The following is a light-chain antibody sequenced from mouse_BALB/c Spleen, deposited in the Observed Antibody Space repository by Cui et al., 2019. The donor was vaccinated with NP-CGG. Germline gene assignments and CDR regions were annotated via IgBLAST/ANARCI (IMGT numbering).Light chain of an antibody. CDR2: GTN. Sequence: QACVTQESSLTTSPGETVILTCRSITGAVTTSNYANWVQEKPDHLFTGLIGGTNNRVPGVPARFSGSLIGDKAALTITGAQTEDEALYFCALWYSNHWVFGGGTKRTGL. CDR1: TGAVTTSNY. CDR3: ALWYSNHWV. V-gene: IGLV1*01. J-gene: IGLJ1*01.